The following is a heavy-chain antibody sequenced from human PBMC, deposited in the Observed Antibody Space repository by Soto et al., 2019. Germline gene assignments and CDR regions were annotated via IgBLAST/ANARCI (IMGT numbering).Heavy chain of an antibody. Sequence: QLQLQESGPGLVKPSETLSLTCTVSGGSISSSSYYWGWIRQPPGKGLEWIGSIYYSGSTYYNPSLKSRVTISVDTSKNQFSLKLSSVTAADTAVYYCARHTSEVGQLVPSAHDAFDIWGQGTMVTVSS. CDR1: GGSISSSSYY. J-gene: IGHJ3*02. V-gene: IGHV4-39*01. D-gene: IGHD6-13*01. CDR2: IYYSGST. CDR3: ARHTSEVGQLVPSAHDAFDI.